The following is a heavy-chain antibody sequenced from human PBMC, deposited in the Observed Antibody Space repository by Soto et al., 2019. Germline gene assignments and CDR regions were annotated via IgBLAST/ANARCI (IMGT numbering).Heavy chain of an antibody. CDR1: GFNFSGYS. J-gene: IGHJ4*02. V-gene: IGHV3-21*01. D-gene: IGHD1-26*01. CDR2: ISSSSSYI. Sequence: GGSLRLSCAASGFNFSGYSMNWVRQAPGKGLEWVSSISSSSSYIYYADSVKGRFTISRDNAKNSLYLQMNSLRAEDTAVYYCARDLEGNYYYNFDYWGQGTLVTVSS. CDR3: ARDLEGNYYYNFDY.